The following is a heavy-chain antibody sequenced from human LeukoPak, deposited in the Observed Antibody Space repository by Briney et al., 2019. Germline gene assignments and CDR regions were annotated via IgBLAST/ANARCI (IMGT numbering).Heavy chain of an antibody. V-gene: IGHV3-23*01. CDR2: ITASGGT. D-gene: IGHD5-24*01. CDR1: GFTFTNYG. J-gene: IGHJ4*02. Sequence: GGSLRLSCAASGFTFTNYGMSWVRQAPGKGLEWVSAITASGGTYYADSVKGRFTISRDNSKNTLYLQMNSLRAEDSAVYYCASQDGYNLRETYYFDYWGQGTLVTVSS. CDR3: ASQDGYNLRETYYFDY.